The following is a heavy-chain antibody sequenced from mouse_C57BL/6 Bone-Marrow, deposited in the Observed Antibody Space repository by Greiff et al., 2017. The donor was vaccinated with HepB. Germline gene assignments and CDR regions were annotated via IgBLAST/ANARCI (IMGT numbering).Heavy chain of an antibody. D-gene: IGHD3-1*01. CDR2: IRSKSNNYAT. J-gene: IGHJ4*01. CDR1: GFSFNTYA. Sequence: EVQRVESGGGLVQPKGSLKLSCAASGFSFNTYAMNWVRQAPGKGLEWVARIRSKSNNYATYYADSVKDRFTISRDESESMLYLQMNNLKTEDTAMYYCVRLGLNGSYAMDYWGQGTSVTVSS. CDR3: VRLGLNGSYAMDY. V-gene: IGHV10-1*01.